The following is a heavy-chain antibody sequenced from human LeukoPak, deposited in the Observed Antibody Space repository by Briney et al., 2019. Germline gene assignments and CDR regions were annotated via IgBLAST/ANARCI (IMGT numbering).Heavy chain of an antibody. CDR2: INPSGGST. CDR3: ARGPAYDSSGYYRFDP. D-gene: IGHD3-22*01. V-gene: IGHV1-46*01. CDR1: GYTFTSYY. Sequence: ASVKVSCKASGYTFTSYYMHWVRQAPGQGLEWMGIINPSGGSTNYAQKFQGRVTMTRDTSTSTLYTELSSLRSDDTAVYYCARGPAYDSSGYYRFDPWGQGTLVTVSS. J-gene: IGHJ5*02.